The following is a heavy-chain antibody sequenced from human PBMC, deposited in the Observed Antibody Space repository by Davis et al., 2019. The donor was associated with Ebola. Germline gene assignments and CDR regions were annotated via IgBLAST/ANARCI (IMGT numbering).Heavy chain of an antibody. CDR1: GGSISGYY. D-gene: IGHD2-15*01. CDR2: IYTSGST. V-gene: IGHV4-4*07. CDR3: ARGLVVVAATYFDY. J-gene: IGHJ4*02. Sequence: MPSETLSLTCTVSGGSISGYYWSWIRQPAGKGLEWIGRIYTSGSTNYNPSLKSRVTISVDTSKNQFSLKLSSVTAADTAVYYCARGLVVVAATYFDYWGQGTLVTVSS.